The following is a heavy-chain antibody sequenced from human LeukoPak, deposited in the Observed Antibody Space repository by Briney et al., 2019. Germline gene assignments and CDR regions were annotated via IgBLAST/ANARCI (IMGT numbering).Heavy chain of an antibody. CDR1: GFTFSDYY. V-gene: IGHV3-11*01. CDR2: IDRSGSAI. CDR3: ATSNPSLDC. Sequence: GGSLRLSCPASGFTFSDYYMSWIRQAPERGLEWIAFIDRSGSAISYADSVKGRFTISRDNAKNSLYLEMDSLRAEDTAVYYCATSNPSLDCWGQGTLVTVSS. D-gene: IGHD1-14*01. J-gene: IGHJ4*01.